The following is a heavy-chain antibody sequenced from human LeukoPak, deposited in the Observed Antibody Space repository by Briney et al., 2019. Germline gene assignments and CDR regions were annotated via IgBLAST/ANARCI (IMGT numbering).Heavy chain of an antibody. Sequence: PSETLSLTCTVSGGSIASSSHYWAWIRQPPGKGLQWIGSISYSGDIYNNPSLKSRVTISVDTSKNQLSLKLSSVTAADTAVYYCAKARAVTTVLDAFDIWGQGTMVTVSS. J-gene: IGHJ3*02. CDR3: AKARAVTTVLDAFDI. V-gene: IGHV4-39*01. CDR1: GGSIASSSHY. CDR2: ISYSGDI. D-gene: IGHD4-17*01.